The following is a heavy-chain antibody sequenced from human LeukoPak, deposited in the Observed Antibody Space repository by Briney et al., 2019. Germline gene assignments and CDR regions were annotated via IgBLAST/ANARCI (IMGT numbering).Heavy chain of an antibody. CDR2: ISSSSSYI. D-gene: IGHD5-18*01. V-gene: IGHV3-21*01. CDR3: ARGHGGYSYGFDP. J-gene: IGHJ5*02. CDR1: GFTFSSYS. Sequence: PGGSLRLSCAASGFTFSSYSVNWVRQAPGKGLEWVSSISSSSSYIYYADSVKGRFTISRDNAKNSLYLQMNSLRAEDTAVYYCARGHGGYSYGFDPWGQGTLVTVSS.